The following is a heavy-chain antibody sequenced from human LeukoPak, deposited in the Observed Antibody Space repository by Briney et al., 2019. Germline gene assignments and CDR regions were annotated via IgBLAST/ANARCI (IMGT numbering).Heavy chain of an antibody. CDR1: GGSISSSSYY. V-gene: IGHV4-39*01. CDR2: IYYSGST. D-gene: IGHD4-17*01. CDR3: ARSQAYGIFDY. J-gene: IGHJ4*02. Sequence: SETLPLTCTVSGGSISSSSYYWGWIRQPPGKGLEWIGSIYYSGSTYYNPSLKSRVSISVDTSKNQFSLKLSSVTAADTAVYYCARSQAYGIFDYWGQGTLVTVSS.